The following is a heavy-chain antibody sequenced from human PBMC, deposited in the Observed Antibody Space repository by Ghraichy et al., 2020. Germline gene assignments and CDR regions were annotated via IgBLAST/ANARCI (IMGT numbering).Heavy chain of an antibody. V-gene: IGHV3-66*02. Sequence: GGSLRLSCAASGLTVSSNYMSWVRQAPGKGLEWVSVIYSGGSTYYEDSVKGRFTISRDNSKNTLYLQMNSLRTEDTAVYYCARDFCSGGSCYPDYWGQGTLVTVSS. CDR2: IYSGGST. D-gene: IGHD2-15*01. J-gene: IGHJ4*02. CDR3: ARDFCSGGSCYPDY. CDR1: GLTVSSNY.